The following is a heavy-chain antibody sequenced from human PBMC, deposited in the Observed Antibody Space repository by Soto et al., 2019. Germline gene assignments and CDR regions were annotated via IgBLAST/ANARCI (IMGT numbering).Heavy chain of an antibody. Sequence: QVQLVESGGGVVQPGRSLRLSCAASGFIFSSYGMNWVRQAPGKGLEWVAVMSFDGSIKYYADSVKGRFTISRDNPKNTLYLQMNSLRAEDTAVYYCATIAVPPAFDIWGQGTMVTVSS. CDR1: GFIFSSYG. V-gene: IGHV3-30*03. CDR3: ATIAVPPAFDI. J-gene: IGHJ3*02. D-gene: IGHD6-19*01. CDR2: MSFDGSIK.